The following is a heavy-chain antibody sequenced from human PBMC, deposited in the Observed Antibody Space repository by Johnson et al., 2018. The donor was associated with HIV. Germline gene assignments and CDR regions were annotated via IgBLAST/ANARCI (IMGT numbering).Heavy chain of an antibody. J-gene: IGHJ3*02. Sequence: VQLVESGGGVVQPGRSLRLSCAASGFAVSTNYMSWVRQAPGKGLEWVSGINWNGGSTGYADSVKGRFTISRDNAKNSLYLQMNSLRTEDTAVYYCARENVLFNAFDIWGQGTMVTVSS. D-gene: IGHD2/OR15-2a*01. CDR2: INWNGGST. CDR3: ARENVLFNAFDI. CDR1: GFAVSTNY. V-gene: IGHV3-20*04.